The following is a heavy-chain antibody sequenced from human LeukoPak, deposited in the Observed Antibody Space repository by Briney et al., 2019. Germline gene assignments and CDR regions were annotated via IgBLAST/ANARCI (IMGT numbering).Heavy chain of an antibody. D-gene: IGHD3-22*01. CDR2: IYTSGGT. Sequence: PSETLSLTCTVSGGSISSGGYYWTWIRQHPGKGLEYIGYIYTSGGTYYNPSLKSRISISLDTSKNQFSLKLNSVTAADSAVYYCARDRHYFDDRGYPSGIYTYGMDVWGQGTTVTVSS. CDR3: ARDRHYFDDRGYPSGIYTYGMDV. J-gene: IGHJ6*02. CDR1: GGSISSGGYY. V-gene: IGHV4-31*03.